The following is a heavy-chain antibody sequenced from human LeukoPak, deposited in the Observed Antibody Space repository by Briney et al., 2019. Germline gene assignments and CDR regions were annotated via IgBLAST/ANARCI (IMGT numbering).Heavy chain of an antibody. CDR2: ISAYNGNT. Sequence: GASVTVSCKASGYTFTSYGISWVRQAPGQGLEWMGWISAYNGNTNYAQKLQGRVTLTTDTSTSTAYMELRSLRSDDTAVYYCARRYCSSTSCYDGLNFDYWGQGTLVTVSS. J-gene: IGHJ4*02. V-gene: IGHV1-18*01. D-gene: IGHD2-2*01. CDR3: ARRYCSSTSCYDGLNFDY. CDR1: GYTFTSYG.